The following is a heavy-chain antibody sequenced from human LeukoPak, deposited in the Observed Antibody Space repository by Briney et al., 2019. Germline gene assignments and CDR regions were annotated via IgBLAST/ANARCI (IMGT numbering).Heavy chain of an antibody. J-gene: IGHJ3*02. Sequence: GGSLRLSCAASGFTFSSYSMNWVRQAPGKGLEWVSVIYSGGSTYYADSVKGRFTISRDNSKNTLYLQMNSLRAEDTAVYYCARDDYYDSSGYKGAFDIWGQGTMVTVSS. CDR2: IYSGGST. D-gene: IGHD3-22*01. V-gene: IGHV3-53*01. CDR1: GFTFSSYS. CDR3: ARDDYYDSSGYKGAFDI.